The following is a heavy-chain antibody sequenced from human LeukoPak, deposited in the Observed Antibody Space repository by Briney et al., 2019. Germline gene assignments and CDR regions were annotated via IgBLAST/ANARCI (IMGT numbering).Heavy chain of an antibody. Sequence: PSETPSLTCAVYGGSFSGYYWSWIRQPPGKGLEWIGEINHSGSTNYNPSLKSRVTISVDTSKNQFSLKLSSVTAADTAVYYCARMGATTYYFDYWGQGTLVTVSS. J-gene: IGHJ4*02. CDR3: ARMGATTYYFDY. CDR1: GGSFSGYY. CDR2: INHSGST. V-gene: IGHV4-34*01. D-gene: IGHD1-26*01.